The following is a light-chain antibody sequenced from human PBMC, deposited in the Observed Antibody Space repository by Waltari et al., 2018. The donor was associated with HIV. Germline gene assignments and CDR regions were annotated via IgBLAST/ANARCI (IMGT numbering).Light chain of an antibody. CDR1: SDHSNYK. Sequence: QPMLTQPPSASASLGASVTLTCTLSSDHSNYKVDGYQQRPGKGPRFVMRVGTGGIVGSKGDGIPDRFSVLGSGLNRYLTIKNIQEEDEGDYHCGADHGSGSNYVYVFGTGTKVTVL. V-gene: IGLV9-49*01. J-gene: IGLJ1*01. CDR3: GADHGSGSNYVYV. CDR2: VGTGGIVG.